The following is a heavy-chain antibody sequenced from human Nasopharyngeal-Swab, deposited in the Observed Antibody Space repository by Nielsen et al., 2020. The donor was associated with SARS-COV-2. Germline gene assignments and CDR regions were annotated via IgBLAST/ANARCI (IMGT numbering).Heavy chain of an antibody. D-gene: IGHD2-15*01. J-gene: IGHJ6*02. CDR1: GFTFSSFG. Sequence: GESLRLSCAASGFTFSSFGMHWVRQAPGKGLEWVAFIAHDASNEYYGDSVKGRFSISRDSSKNTLYLQMDSLRGEDTAVYYCARCSPSKCHLGNGLDVWGQGTTVTVSS. CDR3: ARCSPSKCHLGNGLDV. V-gene: IGHV3-30*03. CDR2: IAHDASNE.